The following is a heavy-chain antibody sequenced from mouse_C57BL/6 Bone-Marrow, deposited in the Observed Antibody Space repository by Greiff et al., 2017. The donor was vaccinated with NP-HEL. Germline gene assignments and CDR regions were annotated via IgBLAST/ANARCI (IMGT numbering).Heavy chain of an antibody. Sequence: EVQLQQSGPELVKPGASVKISCKASGYTFTDYYMNWVKQSHGKSLEWIGDINPNNGGTSYNQKFKGKATLTVDKSSSTAYMELRSLTSEDSAVYYCARCCDGYYHYFDYWGQGTTLTVSS. CDR3: ARCCDGYYHYFDY. D-gene: IGHD2-3*01. J-gene: IGHJ2*01. CDR2: INPNNGGT. V-gene: IGHV1-26*01. CDR1: GYTFTDYY.